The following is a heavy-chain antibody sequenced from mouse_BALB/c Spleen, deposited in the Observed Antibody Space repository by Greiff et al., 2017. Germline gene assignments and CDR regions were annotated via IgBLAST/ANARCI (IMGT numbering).Heavy chain of an antibody. CDR1: GFTFSSFG. V-gene: IGHV5-17*02. D-gene: IGHD2-1*01. CDR2: ISSGSSTI. CDR3: ARSYGNYAAMDY. J-gene: IGHJ4*01. Sequence: DVMLVESGGGLVQPGGSRKLSCAASGFTFSSFGMHWVRQAPEKGLEWVAYISSGSSTIYYADTVKGRFTISRDNPKNTLFLQMTSLRSEDTAMYYCARSYGNYAAMDYWGQGTSVTVSS.